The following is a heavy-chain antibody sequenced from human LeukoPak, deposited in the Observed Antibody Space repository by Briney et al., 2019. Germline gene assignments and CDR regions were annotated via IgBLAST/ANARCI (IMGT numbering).Heavy chain of an antibody. Sequence: PSETLSLTCTVSGGSISSSSYYWGWIRQPPGKGLEWIGSIYYSGSTYYNPSLKSRVTISVDTSKNQFSLKLSSVTAADTAVYYCARLPRGRVLWFGELSYYFDYWGQGTLVTVSS. CDR2: IYYSGST. CDR3: ARLPRGRVLWFGELSYYFDY. V-gene: IGHV4-39*01. CDR1: GGSISSSSYY. D-gene: IGHD3-10*01. J-gene: IGHJ4*02.